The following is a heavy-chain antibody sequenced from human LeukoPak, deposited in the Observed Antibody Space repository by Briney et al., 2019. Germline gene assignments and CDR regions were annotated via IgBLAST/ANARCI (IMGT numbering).Heavy chain of an antibody. CDR1: HGSISGFH. Sequence: PSETLSLTRTVSHGSISGFHWSWIRQPPGKGLEWIGYIFYSGSTNYNPSLKSRVTISVDTSRNKVSLKLSSVTAADTAVYYCARGGAFSSSWYVDYWGQGTLVTVST. V-gene: IGHV4-59*01. CDR2: IFYSGST. J-gene: IGHJ4*02. CDR3: ARGGAFSSSWYVDY. D-gene: IGHD6-13*01.